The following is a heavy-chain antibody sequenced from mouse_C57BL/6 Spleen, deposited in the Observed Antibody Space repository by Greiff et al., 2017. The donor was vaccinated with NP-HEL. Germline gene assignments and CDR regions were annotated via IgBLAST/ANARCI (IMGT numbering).Heavy chain of an antibody. CDR3: ARGGSQSSWFAY. CDR1: GYTFTSYW. J-gene: IGHJ3*01. Sequence: QVQLKQPGAELVKPGASVKLSCKASGYTFTSYWMHWVKQRPGQGLEWIGMIHPNSGSTNYNEKFKSKATLTVDKSSSTAYMQLSSLTSEDSAVYYCARGGSQSSWFAYWGQGTLVTVSA. D-gene: IGHD1-1*01. V-gene: IGHV1-64*01. CDR2: IHPNSGST.